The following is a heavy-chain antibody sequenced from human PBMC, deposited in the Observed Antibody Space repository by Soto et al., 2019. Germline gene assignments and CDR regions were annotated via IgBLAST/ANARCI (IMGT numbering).Heavy chain of an antibody. Sequence: EVQLVESGGGLVESGGSLRLSCAASEFTFSVYSMSWFRQAPGKGLEWVSSIGVSGNKYYADSVKGRFTISRDDPERSLYLQMNSLRVEDTAVYYCARDYETDFLTGRRKYNLFDPWGQGTLVTVSS. CDR1: EFTFSVYS. CDR2: IGVSGNK. CDR3: ARDYETDFLTGRRKYNLFDP. J-gene: IGHJ5*02. V-gene: IGHV3-21*01. D-gene: IGHD3-9*01.